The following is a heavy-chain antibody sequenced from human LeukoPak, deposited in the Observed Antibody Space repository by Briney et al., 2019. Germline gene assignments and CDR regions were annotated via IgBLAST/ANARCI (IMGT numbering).Heavy chain of an antibody. CDR3: ARDRWGNVEMATSIDY. D-gene: IGHD5-24*01. Sequence: ASVKVSCKASGYTFTSYYMHWVRQAPGQGLEWMGIINPSGGSTSYAQKFQGRVTMTRDTSTSTVYMELSSLRSEDTAVYYCARDRWGNVEMATSIDYWGQGTLATVSS. J-gene: IGHJ4*02. CDR1: GYTFTSYY. CDR2: INPSGGST. V-gene: IGHV1-46*01.